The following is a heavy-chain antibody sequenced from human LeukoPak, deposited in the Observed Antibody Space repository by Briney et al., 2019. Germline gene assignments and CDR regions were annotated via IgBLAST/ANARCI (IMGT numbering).Heavy chain of an antibody. D-gene: IGHD3-3*01. CDR1: GFTFSNAW. CDR2: IKSKTDGGTT. V-gene: IGHV3-15*07. Sequence: PGGSLRLSCAASGFTFSNAWMNWFRQAPGKGLEWVGRIKSKTDGGTTDYAAPVKGRFTISRDDSKNTLYLQMNSLKTEDTAVYYCTTGPPITIFGVVMYYWGQGTLVTVSS. CDR3: TTGPPITIFGVVMYY. J-gene: IGHJ4*02.